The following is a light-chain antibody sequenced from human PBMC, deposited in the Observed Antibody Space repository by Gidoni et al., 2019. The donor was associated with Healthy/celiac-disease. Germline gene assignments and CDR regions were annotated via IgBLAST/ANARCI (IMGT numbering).Light chain of an antibody. CDR1: PSVSSN. V-gene: IGKV3-15*01. CDR3: QQYNNWPWT. Sequence: EIVMTQSQSTLYVTPGERATLSCRSSPSVSSNLAWYQQKPGQSPRLLIYVASTRSTGIPARFSGSGSGTEFTLTISSLQSEDFSVYYCQQYNNWPWTFGQGTKVEIK. CDR2: VAS. J-gene: IGKJ1*01.